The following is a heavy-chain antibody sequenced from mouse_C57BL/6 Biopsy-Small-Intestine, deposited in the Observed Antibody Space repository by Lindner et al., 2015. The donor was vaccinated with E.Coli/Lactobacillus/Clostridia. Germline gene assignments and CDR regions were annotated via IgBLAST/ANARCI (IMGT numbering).Heavy chain of an antibody. Sequence: VQLQESGPELVRPGASVKISCKAFDFAFSNSWMNWVKQRPGKGLEWIGRIFPGDGDTLYNGKFKGKATLTADKSSSTAYIQLSSLTSEDSAVYFCARGGGNGFAYWGQGTLVTVSA. V-gene: IGHV1-82*01. D-gene: IGHD1-1*02. CDR2: IFPGDGDT. CDR3: ARGGGNGFAY. J-gene: IGHJ3*01. CDR1: DFAFSNSW.